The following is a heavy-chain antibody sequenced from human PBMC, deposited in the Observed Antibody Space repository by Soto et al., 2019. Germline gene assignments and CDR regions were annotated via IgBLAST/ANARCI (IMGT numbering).Heavy chain of an antibody. CDR1: GFTFSSYS. D-gene: IGHD3-10*01. Sequence: GGSLRLSCAASGFTFSSYSMNWVRQAPGKGLEWVSSISSSSSYIYYADSVKGRFTISRDNAKNSLYLQMNSLRAEDTAVYYCARELSNGSGSYYPYYYGMDVWGQGSTVTVSS. CDR2: ISSSSSYI. V-gene: IGHV3-21*01. CDR3: ARELSNGSGSYYPYYYGMDV. J-gene: IGHJ6*02.